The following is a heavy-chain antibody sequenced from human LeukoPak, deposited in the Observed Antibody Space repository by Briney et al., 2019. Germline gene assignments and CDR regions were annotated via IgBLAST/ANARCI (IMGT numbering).Heavy chain of an antibody. CDR2: INPSGGRT. Sequence: WASVKVSCKASGYTFTSYYMHWVRQAPGQGLEWMGIINPSGGRTSYAQKFQGRVTMTRDTSTSTVYMELSSLRSEDTAVYYCARADSSGYYYKYWGQGTLVTVSS. CDR3: ARADSSGYYYKY. V-gene: IGHV1-46*01. J-gene: IGHJ4*02. D-gene: IGHD3-22*01. CDR1: GYTFTSYY.